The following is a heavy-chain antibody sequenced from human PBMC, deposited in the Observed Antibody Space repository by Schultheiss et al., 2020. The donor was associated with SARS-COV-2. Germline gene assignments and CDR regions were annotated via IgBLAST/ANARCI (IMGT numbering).Heavy chain of an antibody. CDR3: ARDPTYGDYDY. J-gene: IGHJ4*02. CDR2: IKQDGSEK. V-gene: IGHV3-7*04. CDR1: AFTFSRYW. D-gene: IGHD4-17*01. Sequence: GSLRLSCVASAFTFSRYWMSWVRQAPGKGLEWVANIKQDGSEKYYVESVKGRFTISRDNAKNSLYLQMNSLRAEDTAVYYCARDPTYGDYDYWGQGTLVTVSS.